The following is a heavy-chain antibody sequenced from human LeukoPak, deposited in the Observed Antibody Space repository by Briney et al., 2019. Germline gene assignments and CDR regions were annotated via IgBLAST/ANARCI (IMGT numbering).Heavy chain of an antibody. CDR3: SKAVLFGEFDYYFFGLDV. D-gene: IGHD3-10*02. J-gene: IGHJ6*02. CDR2: ISGSGGGT. Sequence: GGSLRLSCAAFGFTFSSYAMGWVRQAPGKGLEWVSAISGSGGGTYYADSVKGRFTFSRDNSKNTLYPQMNSLRAEDTALYYCSKAVLFGEFDYYFFGLDVWGQGTTVTVSS. V-gene: IGHV3-23*01. CDR1: GFTFSSYA.